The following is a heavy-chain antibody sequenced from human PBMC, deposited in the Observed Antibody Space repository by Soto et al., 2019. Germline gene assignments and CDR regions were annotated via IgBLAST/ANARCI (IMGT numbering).Heavy chain of an antibody. J-gene: IGHJ6*03. CDR2: TYYRSKWYN. D-gene: IGHD3-16*01. CDR3: ARGSWDYVSGLYYLDV. Sequence: SQTLSLSCDISGDSVPSNSAGWNWIRQTPSRGLEWLGRTYYRSKWYNNYAVSVKSRITINPDTSKNQFSLQLNSVTPEDTAVYYCARGSWDYVSGLYYLDVWGKGTTVTVSS. CDR1: GDSVPSNSAG. V-gene: IGHV6-1*01.